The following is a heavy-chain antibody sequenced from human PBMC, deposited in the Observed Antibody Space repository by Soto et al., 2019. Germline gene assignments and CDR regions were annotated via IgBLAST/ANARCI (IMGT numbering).Heavy chain of an antibody. J-gene: IGHJ5*02. Sequence: GGSLRLSCAASGFTFSSYGMHWVRQAPGKGLEWVAVISYDGSNKYYADSVKGRFTISRDNSKNTLYLQMNSLRAEDTAVYYCAKDKGWLQLLNWIDPWGQGTLVTVSS. CDR2: ISYDGSNK. CDR3: AKDKGWLQLLNWIDP. CDR1: GFTFSSYG. D-gene: IGHD5-12*01. V-gene: IGHV3-30*18.